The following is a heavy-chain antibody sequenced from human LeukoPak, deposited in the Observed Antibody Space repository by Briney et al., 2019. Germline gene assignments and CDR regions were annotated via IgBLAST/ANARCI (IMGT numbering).Heavy chain of an antibody. J-gene: IGHJ3*02. CDR2: ISAYNGNT. V-gene: IGHV1-18*01. D-gene: IGHD2-15*01. CDR1: GYTFTSQG. Sequence: ASVKVSCKASGYTFTSQGISWVRQAPGQGLEWMGWISAYNGNTNYAQKFQGRVTMTTDTSTRTAYMELRSLRYDDTAVYYCARRSVVVSAAGDDAFDIWGQGTMVTVSS. CDR3: ARRSVVVSAAGDDAFDI.